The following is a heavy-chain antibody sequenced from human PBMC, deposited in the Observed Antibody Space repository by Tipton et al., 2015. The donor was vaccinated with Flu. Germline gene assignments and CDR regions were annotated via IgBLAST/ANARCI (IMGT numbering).Heavy chain of an antibody. Sequence: SLRLSCAASGFTFSSYAMHWVRQAPGKGLEWVAVISYDGSNKYYADSVKGRFTISRDNSKNTLYLQMNSLRAEDTAVYYCARDPAGGPGWELANYYYYGMDVRGQGP. CDR1: GFTFSSYA. CDR3: ARDPAGGPGWELANYYYYGMDV. CDR2: ISYDGSNK. D-gene: IGHD1-26*01. V-gene: IGHV3-30-3*01. J-gene: IGHJ6*02.